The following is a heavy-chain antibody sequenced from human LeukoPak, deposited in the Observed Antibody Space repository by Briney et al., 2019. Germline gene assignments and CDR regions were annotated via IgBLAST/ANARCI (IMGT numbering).Heavy chain of an antibody. CDR2: ISHDGSNN. Sequence: GGSLRLSCAASGFTFSSSGMHWVCQAPGKGLEWVSTISHDGSNNYYGDSVKGRFTISRDNSNNTLYVQMNSLRAEDTAVYFCAKDTPAPNSGYYHYWGQGTLVTVSS. D-gene: IGHD2/OR15-2a*01. CDR3: AKDTPAPNSGYYHY. V-gene: IGHV3-30*18. CDR1: GFTFSSSG. J-gene: IGHJ4*02.